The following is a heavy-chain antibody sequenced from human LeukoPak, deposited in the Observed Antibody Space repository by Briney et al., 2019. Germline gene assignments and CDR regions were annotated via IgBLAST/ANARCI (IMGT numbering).Heavy chain of an antibody. D-gene: IGHD3-22*01. Sequence: PSETLSLTCTVSGGSISSYYWSWIRQPPGKGLEWIGYIYYSGSTNYNPSLKSRVTISVDTSKNQFSLKLSSVTAADTAVYYCAGYYDSEGPIWGQGTLVTVSS. V-gene: IGHV4-59*01. CDR1: GGSISSYY. CDR2: IYYSGST. J-gene: IGHJ4*02. CDR3: AGYYDSEGPI.